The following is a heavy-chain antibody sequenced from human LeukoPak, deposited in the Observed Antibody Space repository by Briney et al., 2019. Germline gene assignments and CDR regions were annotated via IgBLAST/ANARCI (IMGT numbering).Heavy chain of an antibody. Sequence: SETLSLTCTVSGGSIRSSTYNCGWIRQPPGEGLEWIGSIHYTGTTYYNPSLKSRVTISLDTSKNQFSLKLSSVTAADTAVYYCVRTGGSFYFYYYMDVWGKGTTVTVSS. V-gene: IGHV4-39*07. CDR3: VRTGGSFYFYYYMDV. CDR1: GGSIRSSTYN. D-gene: IGHD1-26*01. J-gene: IGHJ6*03. CDR2: IHYTGTT.